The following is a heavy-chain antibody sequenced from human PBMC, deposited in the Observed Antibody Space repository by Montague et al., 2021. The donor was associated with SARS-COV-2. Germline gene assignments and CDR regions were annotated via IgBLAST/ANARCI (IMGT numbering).Heavy chain of an antibody. CDR3: ARGLQQRSNFDY. D-gene: IGHD6-25*01. CDR2: IKAGNT. CDR1: GFSVSDSY. V-gene: IGHV3-53*01. J-gene: IGHJ4*02. Sequence: SLRLSCAASGFSVSDSYMSWVRQAPGKGPEWVSIIKAGNTYYTDXVKGRFTMSRDNSKNTLSLQMNSLRDEDTAVYYCARGLQQRSNFDYWGQGTLVTVSS.